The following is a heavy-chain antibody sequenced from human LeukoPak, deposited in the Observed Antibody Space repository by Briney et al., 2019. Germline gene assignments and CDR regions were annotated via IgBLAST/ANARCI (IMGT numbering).Heavy chain of an antibody. CDR3: ARLRRNSDRSGFYYYYDY. Sequence: MAGGSLRLSCAAPGFTFSSYSFNWVRQAPGKGLEWVSSINTVGTYMYYADSVRGRFTISRDNAENSLWLQMNSLRAEDSAVYYCARLRRNSDRSGFYYYYDYWGQGTLVTVSS. J-gene: IGHJ4*02. CDR2: INTVGTYM. D-gene: IGHD3-22*01. V-gene: IGHV3-21*01. CDR1: GFTFSSYS.